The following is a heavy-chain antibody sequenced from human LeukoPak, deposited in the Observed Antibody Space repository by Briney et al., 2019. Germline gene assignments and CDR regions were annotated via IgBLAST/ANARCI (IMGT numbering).Heavy chain of an antibody. J-gene: IGHJ6*02. Sequence: SETLSLTCAVYGGSFSGYYWSWIRQPPGKGLEWIGKINHSGSTNYNPPLKSRVTISVDTSKNQFSLKLSSVTAADTAVYYCARIDDSSGHGPYYYYGMDVWGQGTTVTVSS. CDR2: INHSGST. CDR3: ARIDDSSGHGPYYYYGMDV. CDR1: GGSFSGYY. D-gene: IGHD3-22*01. V-gene: IGHV4-34*01.